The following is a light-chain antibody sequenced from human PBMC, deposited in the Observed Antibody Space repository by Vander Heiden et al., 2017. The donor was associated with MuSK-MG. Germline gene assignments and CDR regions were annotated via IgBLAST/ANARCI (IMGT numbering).Light chain of an antibody. CDR1: QNVNSNY. CDR2: GAA. J-gene: IGKJ4*01. CDR3: QQWDSEHPKIT. Sequence: EIVLTQSPGTLSLSPGERAPLSCRASQNVNSNYLAWYQQKPGQPPRLLIYGAASRAMGSKDRFSGSGDGTDVTLTITRREPEDYEVYYCQQWDSEHPKITFGGGTKVEIK. V-gene: IGKV3-20*01.